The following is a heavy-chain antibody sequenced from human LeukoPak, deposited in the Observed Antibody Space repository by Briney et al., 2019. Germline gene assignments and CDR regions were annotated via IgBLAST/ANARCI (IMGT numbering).Heavy chain of an antibody. V-gene: IGHV1-2*02. Sequence: GASVKVSCKASGHSFTGYYMHWVRQAPGQGPEWMGWILPHSGDTHYAQKFQGRVTMTRDTSISTAYMGLNRLTSDDTAMYYCARAEGSGYYQGRDYWGQGTLVTVSS. CDR3: ARAEGSGYYQGRDY. J-gene: IGHJ4*02. CDR1: GHSFTGYY. CDR2: ILPHSGDT. D-gene: IGHD3-22*01.